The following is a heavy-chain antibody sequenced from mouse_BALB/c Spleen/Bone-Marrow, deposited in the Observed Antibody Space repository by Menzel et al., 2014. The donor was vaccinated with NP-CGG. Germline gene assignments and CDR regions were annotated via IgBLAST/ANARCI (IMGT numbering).Heavy chain of an antibody. J-gene: IGHJ3*01. D-gene: IGHD2-3*01. Sequence: EVQRVESGGGLVQPGGSLKLSCATSGFTFSDYYMYWVRRTPEKRLEWVAYISNGGGSTYYPDTVKGRFTISRDNAKNTLYLQMSRLKSEDTAMYYCARPLYDGYYVAYWGQGTLVTVSA. CDR2: ISNGGGST. CDR3: ARPLYDGYYVAY. V-gene: IGHV5-12*02. CDR1: GFTFSDYY.